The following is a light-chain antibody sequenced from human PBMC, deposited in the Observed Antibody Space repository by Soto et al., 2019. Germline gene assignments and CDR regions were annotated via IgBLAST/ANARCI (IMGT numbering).Light chain of an antibody. Sequence: EIVLTQSPATLSLSPGERATLSCRASQSVSSYLAWYQQKPGQAPRLLIYDASNRATGIPARFSGSGSGTDFXLTISXLERKDFAVYYCQQRSNLPPWTFGQGTKVEIK. CDR3: QQRSNLPPWT. V-gene: IGKV3-11*01. J-gene: IGKJ1*01. CDR2: DAS. CDR1: QSVSSY.